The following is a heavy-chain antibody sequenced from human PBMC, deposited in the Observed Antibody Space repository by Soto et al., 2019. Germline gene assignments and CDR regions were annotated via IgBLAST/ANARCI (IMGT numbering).Heavy chain of an antibody. Sequence: PSETLSLTCTVSGGSISSYCWSWIRQPPGKGLEWIGFMYFGGSFNYNPSLTSRATISVETSKTQFSMKLTSVTASDTAVYYCARSYYDSTGFAVDPWGQGTLVTVSS. J-gene: IGHJ5*02. CDR1: GGSISSYC. CDR2: MYFGGSF. CDR3: ARSYYDSTGFAVDP. D-gene: IGHD3-22*01. V-gene: IGHV4-59*08.